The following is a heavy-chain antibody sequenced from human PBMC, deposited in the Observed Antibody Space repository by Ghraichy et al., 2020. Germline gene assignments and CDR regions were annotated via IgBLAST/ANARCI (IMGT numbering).Heavy chain of an antibody. V-gene: IGHV4-39*07. J-gene: IGHJ4*02. Sequence: SETLSLTCTVSGDSISTSNYSWAWVRQPPGKGLEWIASVYYRGTTYYYNPSLKSRVTISVDTSKNQFSLRLSSVTAADTAVYYCARLFLHWGQGALVTVSS. CDR1: GDSISTSNYS. CDR3: ARLFLH. CDR2: VYYRGTTY.